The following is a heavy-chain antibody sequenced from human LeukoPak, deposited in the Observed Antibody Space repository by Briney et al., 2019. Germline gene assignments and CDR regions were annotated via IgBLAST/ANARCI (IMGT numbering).Heavy chain of an antibody. D-gene: IGHD2-2*01. CDR1: GFTFSSCG. CDR3: ARYVPAAWDY. CDR2: IRYDGSNK. Sequence: GGSLRLSCAASGFTFSSCGMHWVRQAPGKGLEWVAFIRYDGSNKYYADSVKGRFTISRDNSKNTLYLQMNSLRAEDTAVYYCARYVPAAWDYWGQGTLVTVSS. V-gene: IGHV3-30*02. J-gene: IGHJ4*02.